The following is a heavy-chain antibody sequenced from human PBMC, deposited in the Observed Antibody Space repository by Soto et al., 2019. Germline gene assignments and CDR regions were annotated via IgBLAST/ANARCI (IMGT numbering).Heavy chain of an antibody. CDR2: LSGSGPTT. D-gene: IGHD2-2*01. CDR1: GFTFSDYA. Sequence: PGGSLRLSCVASGFTFSDYAMSWVRQAPGKGLEWVSGLSGSGPTTYYADSVQGRFTISRDDAKNSLYLQMNSLRAEDTAVYYCTKLHCSSASCYGGFYYYYMDVWGKGTTVTVSS. CDR3: TKLHCSSASCYGGFYYYYMDV. V-gene: IGHV3-23*01. J-gene: IGHJ6*03.